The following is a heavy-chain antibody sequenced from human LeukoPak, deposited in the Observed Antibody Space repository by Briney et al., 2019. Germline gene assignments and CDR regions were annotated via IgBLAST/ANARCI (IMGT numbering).Heavy chain of an antibody. V-gene: IGHV1-2*02. J-gene: IGHJ4*02. CDR3: ARGRTIVATILVRDY. D-gene: IGHD5-12*01. Sequence: ASVKVSCKASGCTFTDYYIHWVRQAPGQGLEWVGWINPNTGDTTYAQKFQGRVTMTRDTSINTAYMELSGLTSDDTAIYFCARGRTIVATILVRDYWGQGALVTVSS. CDR1: GCTFTDYY. CDR2: INPNTGDT.